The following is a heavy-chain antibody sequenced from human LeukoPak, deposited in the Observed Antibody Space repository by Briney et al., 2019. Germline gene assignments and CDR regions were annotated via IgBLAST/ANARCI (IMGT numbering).Heavy chain of an antibody. CDR3: ARGYCSGGSCSYVDY. CDR2: IYPGDSDT. J-gene: IGHJ4*02. Sequence: GESLKISCKGSGYSFTSYWIGWVRQIPGEGLEWMGIIYPGDSDTRYSPPFQGQVTISADKSISTAYLQWSSLKASDTAMYYCARGYCSGGSCSYVDYWGQGTLVTVSS. V-gene: IGHV5-51*01. CDR1: GYSFTSYW. D-gene: IGHD2-15*01.